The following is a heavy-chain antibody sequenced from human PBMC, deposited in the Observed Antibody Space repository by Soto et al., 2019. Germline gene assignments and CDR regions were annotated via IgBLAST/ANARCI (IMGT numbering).Heavy chain of an antibody. CDR1: GASIKSGNNF. D-gene: IGHD4-17*01. CDR3: ARHDYRDYVDSFDY. V-gene: IGHV4-30-4*01. J-gene: IGHJ4*02. CDR2: IYYDGGT. Sequence: SETLSLTCSVYGASIKSGNNFWSWIRQRPGKGLEWIGYIYYDGGTYYNPSLKSRVTLSVDTFRNQFSLKVTSVTAADTAIYFCARHDYRDYVDSFDYWGPGTLVTVSS.